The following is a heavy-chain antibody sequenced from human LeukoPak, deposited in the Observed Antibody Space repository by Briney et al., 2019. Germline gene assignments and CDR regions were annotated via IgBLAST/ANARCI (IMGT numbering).Heavy chain of an antibody. V-gene: IGHV3-53*01. J-gene: IGHJ4*02. CDR3: AREGGPYSSTLRGR. CDR1: GFSVSGNY. D-gene: IGHD6-19*01. Sequence: PGGSLRLSCAVSGFSVSGNYTSWVRQAPGKGLEWVSVMYSTGSTDYADSVKGRFTISRDNSKNTLYLQMTSLRTEDTAVYYCAREGGPYSSTLRGRWGQGTLATMSS. CDR2: MYSTGST.